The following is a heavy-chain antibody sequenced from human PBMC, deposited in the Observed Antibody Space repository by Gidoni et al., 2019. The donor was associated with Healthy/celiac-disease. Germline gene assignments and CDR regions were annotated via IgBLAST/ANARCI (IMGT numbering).Heavy chain of an antibody. Sequence: QVQLVQSGAEVTKPGASVTVSCKASGYTFTCYDINWVRQATGQGLEGMGWMNPNRGNTGYAQKFQGRVTMTRNTSISTAYMELSSLRSEDTAVYYCARGELYDYVWGSYNYWGQGTLVTVSS. J-gene: IGHJ4*02. CDR3: ARGELYDYVWGSYNY. V-gene: IGHV1-8*01. D-gene: IGHD3-16*01. CDR1: GYTFTCYD. CDR2: MNPNRGNT.